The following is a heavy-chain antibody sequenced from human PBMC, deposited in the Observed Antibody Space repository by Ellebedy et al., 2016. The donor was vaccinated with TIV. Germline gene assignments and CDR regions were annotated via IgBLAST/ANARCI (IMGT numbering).Heavy chain of an antibody. CDR1: GFTFSDFA. J-gene: IGHJ4*02. V-gene: IGHV3-23*01. CDR3: ASYLYSSGWYGGY. CDR2: IVSGGDRT. D-gene: IGHD6-19*01. Sequence: PGGSLRLSCAASGFTFSDFAMNWVRQAPGKGLEWVSVIVSGGDRTYYADSVKGRFTISRDDSRNTLYLQMNSLRAEDTAVYYCASYLYSSGWYGGYWGQGALVTVSS.